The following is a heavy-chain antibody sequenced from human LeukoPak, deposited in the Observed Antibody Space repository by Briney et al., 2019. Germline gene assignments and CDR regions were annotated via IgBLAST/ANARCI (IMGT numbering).Heavy chain of an antibody. CDR3: ASLLSRSYYFDY. CDR2: IYYSGST. V-gene: IGHV4-39*01. J-gene: IGHJ4*02. Sequence: SETLSLTCTVSGGSTSSSSYYWGWIRQPPGKGLEWIGSIYYSGSTYYNPSLKSRVTISVDTSKNQFSLKLSSVTATDTAVYYCASLLSRSYYFDYWGQGTLVTVSS. CDR1: GGSTSSSSYY.